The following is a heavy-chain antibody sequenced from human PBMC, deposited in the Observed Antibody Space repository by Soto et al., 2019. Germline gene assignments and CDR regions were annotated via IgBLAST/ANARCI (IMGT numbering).Heavy chain of an antibody. V-gene: IGHV1-18*01. CDR2: ISAYNGNT. J-gene: IGHJ5*02. D-gene: IGHD2-2*01. CDR3: AREYGSTSWRWFDP. CDR1: GYTFTSYG. Sequence: ASVKVSCKASGYTFTSYGISWVRQAPGQGLEWMGWISAYNGNTNYAQKLQGRVTMTTDTSTRTAYMELRSLRSDDTAVYYCAREYGSTSWRWFDPWGQGTLVTVSS.